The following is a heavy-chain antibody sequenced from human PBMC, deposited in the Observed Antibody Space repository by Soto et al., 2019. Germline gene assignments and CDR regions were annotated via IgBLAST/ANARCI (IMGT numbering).Heavy chain of an antibody. Sequence: SETLSLTCTVSGGSVSSGSYCWSWIRQPPGKGLEWIGYIYYSGSTNYNPSLKSRVTISVDTSKNQFSLKLSSVTAADTAVYYCARGGGLTMVPGVSNWFDPWGQGTLVTLSS. CDR3: ARGGGLTMVPGVSNWFDP. V-gene: IGHV4-61*01. D-gene: IGHD3-10*01. CDR1: GGSVSSGSYC. J-gene: IGHJ5*02. CDR2: IYYSGST.